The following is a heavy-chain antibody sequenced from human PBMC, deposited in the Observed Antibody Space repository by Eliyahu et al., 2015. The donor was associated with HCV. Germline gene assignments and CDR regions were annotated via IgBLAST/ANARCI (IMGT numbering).Heavy chain of an antibody. J-gene: IGHJ4*02. CDR2: IFSNDEK. CDR3: ARIPAHIVGATTPFFDY. Sequence: QVTLKESGPVLVKPTETLTLTCTVSGFSLSNARMGVSWIRQPPGKALEWLAHIFSNDEKSYSTSLKSRLTISKDTSKSQVVLTMTNMDPVDTATYYCARIPAHIVGATTPFFDYWGQGTLVTVSS. CDR1: GFSLSNARMG. V-gene: IGHV2-26*01. D-gene: IGHD1-26*01.